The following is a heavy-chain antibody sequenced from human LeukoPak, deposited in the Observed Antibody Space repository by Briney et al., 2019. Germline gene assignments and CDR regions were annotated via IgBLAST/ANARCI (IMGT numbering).Heavy chain of an antibody. CDR3: ARVGAGIAARPRAFDI. V-gene: IGHV3-49*04. Sequence: GGSLRLSCTASGFTFGDYAMSWVRQAPGKGLEWVGFIRSKAYGGTTEYAAPVKGRFTISRDDSKSIACLQMNSLKTEDTAVYYCARVGAGIAARPRAFDIWGQGTMVTVSS. CDR2: IRSKAYGGTT. CDR1: GFTFGDYA. J-gene: IGHJ3*02. D-gene: IGHD6-6*01.